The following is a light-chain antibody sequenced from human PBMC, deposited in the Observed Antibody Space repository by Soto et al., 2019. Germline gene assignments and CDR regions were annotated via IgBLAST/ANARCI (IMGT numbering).Light chain of an antibody. CDR1: SSDVGGYNY. Sequence: QSALTQPPSVSGSPGQSITISCTGSSSDVGGYNYGSWYQHHPGKAPKLMIFEVTGPPSGVANRFSGSKSGNTASLTISGLPAEDEADYYCSSYTSGATLVVFCGGTKLTVL. CDR3: SSYTSGATLVV. CDR2: EVT. V-gene: IGLV2-14*01. J-gene: IGLJ3*02.